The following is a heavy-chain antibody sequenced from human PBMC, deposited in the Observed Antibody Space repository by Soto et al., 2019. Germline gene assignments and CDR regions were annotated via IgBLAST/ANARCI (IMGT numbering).Heavy chain of an antibody. D-gene: IGHD6-19*01. CDR1: GFTFRDYA. CDR2: ISGNGDSA. J-gene: IGHJ1*01. Sequence: GGSLRLSCAASGFTFRDYAMNWVRQAPGKGLEWVSDISGNGDSARYADSVKGRFTISRDNSRDTLYLQMNRLRVDDTAVYYCGKERRGSRWSVCTFCGQRSRVIVSS. V-gene: IGHV3-23*01. CDR3: GKERRGSRWSVCTF.